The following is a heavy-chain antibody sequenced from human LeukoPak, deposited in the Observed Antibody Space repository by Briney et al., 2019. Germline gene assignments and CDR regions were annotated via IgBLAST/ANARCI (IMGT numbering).Heavy chain of an antibody. Sequence: GGSLRLSCAAFGFTFSDYYMSWIRQDPGKGLEWLSYISGSGDSKFYADSVKGRFTISRDNAKNSLYLQINSLRAEDTAIYYCARRAYSDYFFDSWGQGTLVTVSS. CDR2: ISGSGDSK. CDR3: ARRAYSDYFFDS. J-gene: IGHJ4*02. CDR1: GFTFSDYY. D-gene: IGHD4-11*01. V-gene: IGHV3-11*01.